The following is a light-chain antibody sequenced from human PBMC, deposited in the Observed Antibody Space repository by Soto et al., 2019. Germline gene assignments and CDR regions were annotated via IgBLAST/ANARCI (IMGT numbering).Light chain of an antibody. J-gene: IGLJ2*01. CDR3: SSYTSSSTPV. Sequence: QSVLTQPASVSGSPGQSITISCTGISSDVGGYNYVSWYQQHPGKAPKLVIYEVSNRPSGVSNRFSGSKSGNTASLTISGRQAEDEADYYCSSYTSSSTPVFGGGTKVTVL. CDR2: EVS. CDR1: SSDVGGYNY. V-gene: IGLV2-14*01.